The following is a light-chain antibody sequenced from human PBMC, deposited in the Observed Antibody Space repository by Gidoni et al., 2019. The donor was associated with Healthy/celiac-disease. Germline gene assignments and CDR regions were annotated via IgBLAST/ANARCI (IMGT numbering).Light chain of an antibody. CDR2: KAS. J-gene: IGKJ1*01. CDR1: QSISNL. CDR3: QQYNTYPWT. V-gene: IGKV1-5*03. Sequence: LQLPQSPSTLSASVGDRVTITCRASQSISNLLAWYQKKPGKAPKLLIYKASTLESGVPSRFSGSGSGTEFTLTISSLQPDDFATYYCQQYNTYPWTFXXXTKVEIK.